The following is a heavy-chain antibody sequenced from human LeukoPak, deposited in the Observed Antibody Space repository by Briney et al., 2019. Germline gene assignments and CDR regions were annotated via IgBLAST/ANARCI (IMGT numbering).Heavy chain of an antibody. Sequence: SVTVSCKASGGTFSSYAISWVRQAPGQGLEWMGRIIPILGIANYAQKFQGRVTITADKSTSTAYMELSSLRSEDTAVYYCAGYSSSWYLDYWGQGTLVTVSS. CDR1: GGTFSSYA. V-gene: IGHV1-69*04. J-gene: IGHJ4*02. D-gene: IGHD6-13*01. CDR3: AGYSSSWYLDY. CDR2: IIPILGIA.